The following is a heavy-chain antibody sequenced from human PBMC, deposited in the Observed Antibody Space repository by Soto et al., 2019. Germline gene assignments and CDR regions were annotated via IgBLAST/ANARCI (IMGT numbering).Heavy chain of an antibody. J-gene: IGHJ6*04. Sequence: DWPGGSLRLSCTASGFTFSRFWISWVRQAPGKGLEWVANINQDGSEKYYVDSVRGRFTISRDNAKNSLYLQMNILRAEDTAVYYCARWEVWGRGTTVTVSS. CDR3: ARWEV. V-gene: IGHV3-7*01. CDR1: GFTFSRFW. CDR2: INQDGSEK.